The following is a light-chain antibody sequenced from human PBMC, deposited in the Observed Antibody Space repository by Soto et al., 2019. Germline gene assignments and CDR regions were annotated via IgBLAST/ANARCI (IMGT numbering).Light chain of an antibody. CDR2: GVS. CDR1: SSDVGGYNY. Sequence: QSVLTQPASVSGSPGQTITISCTGTSSDVGGYNYVSWYQHNPGKAPKLLTYGVSNRPSGVSDRFSGSKSDNMASLTISGLQAEDEADYYCSSYTSTNTPVVFGGGTKVTVL. CDR3: SSYTSTNTPVV. J-gene: IGLJ2*01. V-gene: IGLV2-14*01.